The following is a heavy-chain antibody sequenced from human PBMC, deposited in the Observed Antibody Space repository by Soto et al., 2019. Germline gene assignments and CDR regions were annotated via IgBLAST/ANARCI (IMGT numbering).Heavy chain of an antibody. CDR2: MSYDGSNK. V-gene: IGHV3-30-3*01. J-gene: IGHJ4*02. D-gene: IGHD3-16*01. Sequence: QVQLVESGGGVVQPGRSLRLSCAASGFTFSSYAMHWFRRAPGKGLAWTAVMSYDGSNKYYADSVKGRFTISRDNSKNTLYLQRNSLRPDDTALYYCARDGGAYWGQGTLVLVSS. CDR1: GFTFSSYA. CDR3: ARDGGAY.